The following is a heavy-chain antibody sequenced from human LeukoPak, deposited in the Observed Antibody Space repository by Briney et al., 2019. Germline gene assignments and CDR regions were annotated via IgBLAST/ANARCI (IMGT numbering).Heavy chain of an antibody. J-gene: IGHJ6*03. CDR2: IHFLGTTI. Sequence: PGGSLRLSCAASGFTFSNFEMNWVRQAPGKGLEWVSYIHFLGTTIYYADSVKGRFTISRDNARNSLSLQMISLRAEDTGVYYCARGFGVAYYYYSMDVWGKGTTVTISS. CDR1: GFTFSNFE. D-gene: IGHD3-3*01. CDR3: ARGFGVAYYYYSMDV. V-gene: IGHV3-48*03.